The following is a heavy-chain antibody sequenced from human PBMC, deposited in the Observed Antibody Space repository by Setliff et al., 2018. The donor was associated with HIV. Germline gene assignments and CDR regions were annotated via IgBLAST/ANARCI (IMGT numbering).Heavy chain of an antibody. CDR2: INAGNGNT. J-gene: IGHJ4*02. CDR3: AKATGSATSPRGSFDY. V-gene: IGHV1-3*01. CDR1: GYTFTSYA. D-gene: IGHD3-16*01. Sequence: ASVKVSCKASGYTFTSYAMHWVRQAPGQRLEWMGWINAGNGNTKYSQKFQAWVTLTRDTSIRTAYMQLSRLRPDDTAVYYCAKATGSATSPRGSFDYLGRGTLVTVSS.